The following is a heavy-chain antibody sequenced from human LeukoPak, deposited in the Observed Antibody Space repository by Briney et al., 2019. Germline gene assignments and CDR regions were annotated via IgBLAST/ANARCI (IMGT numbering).Heavy chain of an antibody. J-gene: IGHJ6*03. CDR1: GGSISSYY. CDR3: ARGTFRAAPNHYYYYYMDV. D-gene: IGHD6-6*01. CDR2: IYTSGST. Sequence: PSETLSLTCTVSGGSISSYYWSWIRQPAGKGLEWIGRIYTSGSTNYNPSLKSRVTMSVDTSKNQFSLKLSSVTAADTAVYYCARGTFRAAPNHYYYYYMDVWGKGTTVTVSS. V-gene: IGHV4-4*07.